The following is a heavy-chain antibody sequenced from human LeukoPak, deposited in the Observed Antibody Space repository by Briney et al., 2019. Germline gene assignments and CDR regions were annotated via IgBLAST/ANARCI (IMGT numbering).Heavy chain of an antibody. J-gene: IGHJ4*02. CDR3: ASQYNFGFDY. CDR1: RYTFTAYY. CDR2: INTDSGGT. Sequence: ASVKVSCKASRYTFTAYYMHWVRQAPGQGLEWMGRINTDSGGTSYAQRFQGRVTMTRDASINTAYMELSRLRSDDTALYYCASQYNFGFDYWGQGTLVTVSS. D-gene: IGHD2/OR15-2a*01. V-gene: IGHV1-2*06.